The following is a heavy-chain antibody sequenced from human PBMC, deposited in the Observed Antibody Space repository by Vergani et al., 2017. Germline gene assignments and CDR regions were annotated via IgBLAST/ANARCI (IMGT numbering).Heavy chain of an antibody. CDR1: GFTFSSYA. V-gene: IGHV3-23*04. CDR3: ARGVMGDYDFWSGSFQH. J-gene: IGHJ1*01. D-gene: IGHD3-3*01. Sequence: VQLVESGGGLVQPGGSLRLSCAASGFTFSSYAMSWVRQAPGKGLEWVSAISGSGGSTYYADSVKGRFTISRDNAKNSLYLQMNSLRAEDTAVYYCARGVMGDYDFWSGSFQHWGQGTLVTVSS. CDR2: ISGSGGST.